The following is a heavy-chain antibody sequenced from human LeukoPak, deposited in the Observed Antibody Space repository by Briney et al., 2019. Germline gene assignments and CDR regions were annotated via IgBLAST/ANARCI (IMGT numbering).Heavy chain of an antibody. V-gene: IGHV4-34*01. Sequence: SETLSLTCAVYGGSFSDYSWTWIRQAPGEGLEWIGEINHNGGTNHNPSLVSRVIISVDTSKNQFSLKLSSVTAADTAVYYCARKGLSYYFDYWGQGTLVTVSS. J-gene: IGHJ4*02. CDR2: INHNGGT. CDR1: GGSFSDYS. CDR3: ARKGLSYYFDY.